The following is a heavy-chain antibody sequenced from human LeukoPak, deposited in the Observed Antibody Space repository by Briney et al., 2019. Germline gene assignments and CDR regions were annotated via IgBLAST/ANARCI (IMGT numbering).Heavy chain of an antibody. D-gene: IGHD3-9*01. CDR1: GGSFSGYY. CDR2: INHSGST. CDR3: ARVLSWGTSPDY. Sequence: PSETLSLTCAVYGGSFSGYYWSWLRQPPGKGLERIGEINHSGSTNYNPSLKSRVTISVDTSKNQFSLKLSSVTAADTALYYCARVLSWGTSPDYWGQGTLVTVSS. V-gene: IGHV4-34*01. J-gene: IGHJ4*02.